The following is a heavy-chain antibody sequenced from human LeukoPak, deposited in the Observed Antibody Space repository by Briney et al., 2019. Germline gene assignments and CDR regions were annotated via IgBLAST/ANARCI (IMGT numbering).Heavy chain of an antibody. CDR1: GFTFSSYV. J-gene: IGHJ4*02. V-gene: IGHV3-21*04. CDR2: ISTSSSYI. CDR3: AINGGGDSGYGNFDY. D-gene: IGHD5-12*01. Sequence: GGSLRLSCAASGFTFSSYVMHWVRQAPGKGLEWVSSISTSSSYIYYADSVKGGFTISRDNAKNSLYPQMNSLRAEDTAFYYCAINGGGDSGYGNFDYWGQGTLVTVSS.